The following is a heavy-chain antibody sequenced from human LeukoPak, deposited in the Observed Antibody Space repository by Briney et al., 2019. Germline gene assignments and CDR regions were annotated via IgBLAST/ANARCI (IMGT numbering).Heavy chain of an antibody. J-gene: IGHJ4*02. D-gene: IGHD4-11*01. V-gene: IGHV4-38-2*01. Sequence: PSETLSLTCAVSGYSISGGYYWGWIRQPPGKGLEWIGSIYHSGSTYYNPSLKSRVTISVDTSKNQFSLKLSSVTAADTAVYYCARHAYSNYLLDYWGQGTLVTVSS. CDR1: GYSISGGYY. CDR2: IYHSGST. CDR3: ARHAYSNYLLDY.